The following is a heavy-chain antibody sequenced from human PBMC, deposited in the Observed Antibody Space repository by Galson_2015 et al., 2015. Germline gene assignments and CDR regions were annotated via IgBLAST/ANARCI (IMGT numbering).Heavy chain of an antibody. J-gene: IGHJ4*02. Sequence: QSGAEVKKPGESLTISCKGSGYNFPSYWIGWVRQMPGEGLEWLGIIYPGDSDTRYSPSFQGQVTISADKSISTAYLQWSSLKAPDTAMYYCARAFYGSGSYYADYWGQGTLVTVSS. CDR1: GYNFPSYW. CDR3: ARAFYGSGSYYADY. V-gene: IGHV5-51*01. D-gene: IGHD3-10*01. CDR2: IYPGDSDT.